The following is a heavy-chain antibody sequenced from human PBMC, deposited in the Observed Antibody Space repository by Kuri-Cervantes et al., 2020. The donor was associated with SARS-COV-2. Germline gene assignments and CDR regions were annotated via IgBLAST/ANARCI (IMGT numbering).Heavy chain of an antibody. V-gene: IGHV3-53*01. J-gene: IGHJ3*02. Sequence: ESLKISCAASGFTVSSNYRGWVRQAPGKGLEWVSVIYSGGSTYYADSVKGRFTISRDNSKNTLYLQMNSLRAEDTAVYYCTRELVVPAAIYPDAFDIWGQGTMVTVSS. CDR1: GFTVSSNY. CDR3: TRELVVPAAIYPDAFDI. CDR2: IYSGGST. D-gene: IGHD2-2*02.